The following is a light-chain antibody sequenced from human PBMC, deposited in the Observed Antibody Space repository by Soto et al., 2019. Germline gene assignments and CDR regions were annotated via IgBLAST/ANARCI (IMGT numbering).Light chain of an antibody. CDR1: QVISSY. CDR2: AAS. V-gene: IGKV1-9*01. Sequence: DIQLTQSPSFLSASVGDRVTITCRASQVISSYLAWYQQKPGKAPKLLIYAASTLQSGVPSRFSGSRSGTEFTLTISSLQPEDFATYYCQHFNSYPWTVGQGTKVDIK. J-gene: IGKJ1*01. CDR3: QHFNSYPWT.